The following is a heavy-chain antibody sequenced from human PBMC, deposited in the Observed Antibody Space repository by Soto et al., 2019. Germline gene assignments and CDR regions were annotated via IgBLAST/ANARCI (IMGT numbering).Heavy chain of an antibody. CDR3: ARVFRSKMDYGSGRPDY. V-gene: IGHV4-31*03. Sequence: SETLSLTCTVSGGSISSGGYYWSWIRQHPGKGLEWIGYIYYSGSTYYNPSLKSRVTISVDTSKKQFSLKLSSVTATDTTIYYCARVFRSKMDYGSGRPDYWGQGTRVTVS. CDR2: IYYSGST. J-gene: IGHJ4*02. D-gene: IGHD3-10*01. CDR1: GGSISSGGYY.